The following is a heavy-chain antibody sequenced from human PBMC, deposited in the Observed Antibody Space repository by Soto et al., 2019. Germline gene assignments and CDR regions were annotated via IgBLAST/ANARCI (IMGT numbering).Heavy chain of an antibody. V-gene: IGHV3-7*05. CDR1: GFTFSSYW. J-gene: IGHJ4*02. Sequence: EVQVVESGGGLVQPGGSLRLSCAASGFTFSSYWMSWVRQAPGKGLEWVANINQDGSEKYYVDSVKGRFTISRDNDKNSLYLQVTGLRAEDTAVYYCARVRDTSGWYGFRFYYLGQGTLATVSS. CDR3: ARVRDTSGWYGFRFYY. D-gene: IGHD6-19*01. CDR2: INQDGSEK.